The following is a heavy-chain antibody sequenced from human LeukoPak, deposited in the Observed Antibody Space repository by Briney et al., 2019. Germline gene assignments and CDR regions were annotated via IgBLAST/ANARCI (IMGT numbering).Heavy chain of an antibody. CDR1: GGSFSNYY. V-gene: IGHV4-30-4*08. Sequence: SETLSLTCAVYGGSFSNYYWSWIRQPPGKGLEWIGYIYYTGSTYYNPSLKSRVTISVDTSKNQFSLKLSSVTAADTAVYYCARDSTGYSLFDYWGQGTLVTVSS. CDR3: ARDSTGYSLFDY. D-gene: IGHD3-22*01. CDR2: IYYTGST. J-gene: IGHJ4*02.